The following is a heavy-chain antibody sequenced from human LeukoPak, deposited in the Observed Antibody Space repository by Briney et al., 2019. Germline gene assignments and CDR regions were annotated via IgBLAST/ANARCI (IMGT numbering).Heavy chain of an antibody. V-gene: IGHV6-1*01. CDR3: ARDFQHGIAARPPTYNWFDP. CDR2: TYYRSKWYN. J-gene: IGHJ5*02. Sequence: SQTLSLTCAISGDSVSSDSAAWNWIRQSPSRGLEWLGRTYYRSKWYNDYAVSVKSRITINPDTSKNQFSLQLNSVTPEDTAVYYCARDFQHGIAARPPTYNWFDPWGQGTLVTVSS. CDR1: GDSVSSDSAA. D-gene: IGHD6-6*01.